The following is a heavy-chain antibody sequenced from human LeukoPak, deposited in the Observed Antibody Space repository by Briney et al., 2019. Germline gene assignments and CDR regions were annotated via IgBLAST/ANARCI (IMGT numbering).Heavy chain of an antibody. CDR2: IYYSGST. CDR3: ASQTGYSYGSLYYFDY. D-gene: IGHD5-18*01. J-gene: IGHJ4*02. Sequence: PSETLSLTCTVSGGSVSSGSYYWSWIRQPPGKGLEWIGYIYYSGSTYYNPSLKSRVTISVDTSKNQFSLKLSSVTAADTTVYYCASQTGYSYGSLYYFDYWGQGTLVTVSS. CDR1: GGSVSSGSYY. V-gene: IGHV4-61*01.